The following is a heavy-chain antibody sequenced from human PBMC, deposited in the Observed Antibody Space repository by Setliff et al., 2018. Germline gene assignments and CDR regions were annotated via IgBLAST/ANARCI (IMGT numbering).Heavy chain of an antibody. D-gene: IGHD3-9*01. CDR2: IKQDGSVK. CDR3: ARGLKLRYFDWAIDY. CDR1: GFTFSSYW. Sequence: HPGGSLRLSCAASGFTFSSYWMNWVRQAPGKGLEWVANIKQDGSVKNYVDSVKGRFSISRDNTKNSLYLQMNSLRAEDTAVYYCARGLKLRYFDWAIDYWGQGTLVTVSS. J-gene: IGHJ4*02. V-gene: IGHV3-7*01.